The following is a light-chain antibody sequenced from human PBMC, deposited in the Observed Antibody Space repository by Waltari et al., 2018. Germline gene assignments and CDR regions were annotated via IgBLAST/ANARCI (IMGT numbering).Light chain of an antibody. Sequence: QSALTQPASLSGSPGQSITISFAGTKNDIRTYNFVSWFQQFPGQAPKLIVSEATKRPSGVSYRFSGSKSGNTASLTISGLQAEDEADYYCCSYAGGSRVIFGGGTKLTVL. CDR1: KNDIRTYNF. CDR2: EAT. CDR3: CSYAGGSRVI. J-gene: IGLJ2*01. V-gene: IGLV2-23*01.